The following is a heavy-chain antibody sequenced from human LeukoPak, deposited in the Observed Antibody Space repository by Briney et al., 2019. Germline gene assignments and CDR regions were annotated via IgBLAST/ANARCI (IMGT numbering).Heavy chain of an antibody. CDR1: GGTFSSYA. CDR3: VITGDPTGDSSGYYRLKNDAFDI. CDR2: IIPILSIA. J-gene: IGHJ3*02. Sequence: ASVKVSCKASGGTFSSYAISWVRQAPGQGLEWMGRIIPILSIASYAQKFQGRVTITADKSTSTAYMELSSLRSEDTAVYYCVITGDPTGDSSGYYRLKNDAFDIWGQGTMVTVSS. V-gene: IGHV1-69*04. D-gene: IGHD3-22*01.